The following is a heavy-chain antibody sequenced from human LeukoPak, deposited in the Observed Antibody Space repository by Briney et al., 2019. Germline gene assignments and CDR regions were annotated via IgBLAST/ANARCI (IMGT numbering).Heavy chain of an antibody. CDR2: ISSNSSTI. V-gene: IGHV3-48*02. Sequence: PGGSLRLSCAASGFTFSSYSMNWVRQAPGKGLEWVSYISSNSSTIYYADSVKGRFTISRDNAKNSLYLQMNSLRDEDTAVYYCARRNYYGSGSLGRPFDYWGQGTLVTVSS. CDR3: ARRNYYGSGSLGRPFDY. D-gene: IGHD3-10*01. CDR1: GFTFSSYS. J-gene: IGHJ4*02.